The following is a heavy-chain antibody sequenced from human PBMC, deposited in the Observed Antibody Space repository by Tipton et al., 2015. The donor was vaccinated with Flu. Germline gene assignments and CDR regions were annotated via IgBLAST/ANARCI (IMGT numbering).Heavy chain of an antibody. V-gene: IGHV1-69*11. CDR1: GDTFNRYG. Sequence: QLVQSGAEVKRPGSSVKVSCKTSGDTFNRYGITWVRQAPGQGPEWMGRIIPILGSINDAQKFQGRLTIGADESTRTVYMELSSLKTEDTAIYYCARDQGFDDFNAHYYAFDHWGQGTLVTVSS. J-gene: IGHJ4*02. D-gene: IGHD3/OR15-3a*01. CDR3: ARDQGFDDFNAHYYAFDH. CDR2: IIPILGSI.